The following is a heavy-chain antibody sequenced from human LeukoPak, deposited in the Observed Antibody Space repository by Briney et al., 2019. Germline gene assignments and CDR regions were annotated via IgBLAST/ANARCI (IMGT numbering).Heavy chain of an antibody. CDR2: ITGSGGTT. CDR3: AKMQGYFGY. Sequence: GGSLRLSCAASGFTFTSYAMSWVRQAPGKGLEWVSAITGSGGTTYYADFVKGRFTISRDNSKNTLYLQMNGLRVEDTAVYYCAKMQGYFGYWGQGTLVTVSS. J-gene: IGHJ4*02. CDR1: GFTFTSYA. V-gene: IGHV3-23*01.